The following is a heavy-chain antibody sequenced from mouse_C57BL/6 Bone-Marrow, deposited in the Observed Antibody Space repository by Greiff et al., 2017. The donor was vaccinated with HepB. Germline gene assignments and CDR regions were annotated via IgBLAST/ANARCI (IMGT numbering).Heavy chain of an antibody. V-gene: IGHV5-2*01. Sequence: EVKVVESGGGLVQPGESLKLSCESNEYDFPSHYMSWVRKTPEKRLELVAAINSDGGSTYYPDTMERRFILSRDKTKKTLNLQMSSLRSEDTALYYGARREKELAYCGQGTLVTVSA. CDR2: INSDGGST. CDR1: EYDFPSHY. J-gene: IGHJ3*01. CDR3: ARREKELAY.